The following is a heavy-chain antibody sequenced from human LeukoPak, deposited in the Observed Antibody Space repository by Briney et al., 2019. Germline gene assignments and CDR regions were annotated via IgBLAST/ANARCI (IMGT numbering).Heavy chain of an antibody. V-gene: IGHV3-66*01. J-gene: IGHJ3*02. Sequence: GGSLRLSCAASGFTVSTNYMSWVRQAPGKGLEWVSVIYSGGSTYYADSVRGRFNISRDISKNTLYLQMNSLRAEDTAVYYCAREPKDAYYGWGGGAFDIWGQGTMVTVSS. CDR1: GFTVSTNY. D-gene: IGHD3-10*01. CDR2: IYSGGST. CDR3: AREPKDAYYGWGGGAFDI.